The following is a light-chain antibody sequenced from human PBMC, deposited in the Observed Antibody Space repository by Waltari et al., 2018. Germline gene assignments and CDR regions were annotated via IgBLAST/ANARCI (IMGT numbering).Light chain of an antibody. J-gene: IGKJ4*01. Sequence: RASQTFNNNFLVLYQQKPGQAPRLIIHGASSRATGFPDRFSGSGSGTDFTLTISSLKPEDSAVYYCQQYDGSVLTFGGGTKVEI. CDR2: GAS. CDR1: QTFNNNF. CDR3: QQYDGSVLT. V-gene: IGKV3-20*01.